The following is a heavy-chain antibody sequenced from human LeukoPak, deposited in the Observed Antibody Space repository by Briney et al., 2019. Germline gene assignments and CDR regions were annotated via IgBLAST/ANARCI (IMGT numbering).Heavy chain of an antibody. V-gene: IGHV3-23*01. J-gene: IGHJ4*02. CDR3: TKGGSYSPYYFDY. CDR2: ISGSGGST. D-gene: IGHD3-3*01. Sequence: PGGSLRLSCAASGFTLSSYAMSWARQAPGKGLEWVSAISGSGGSTYYADSVKGRFTISRDNSKNTLYLQMNSLRAEDTAVYYCTKGGSYSPYYFDYWGQGTLVTVSS. CDR1: GFTLSSYA.